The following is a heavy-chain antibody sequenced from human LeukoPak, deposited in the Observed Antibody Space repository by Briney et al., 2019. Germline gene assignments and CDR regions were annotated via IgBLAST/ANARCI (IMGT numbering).Heavy chain of an antibody. D-gene: IGHD3-10*01. CDR3: ARSPKVLLWFGELSKGKNNWFDP. V-gene: IGHV1-18*01. CDR1: GYTFTSFG. J-gene: IGHJ5*02. Sequence: GASVKVSCKASGYTFTSFGISWVRQAPGQGLEWVGWSSTNTGNTNYAQKFQGRVTMTRDTSISTAYMELSRLRSDDTAVYYCARSPKVLLWFGELSKGKNNWFDPWGQGTLVTVSS. CDR2: SSTNTGNT.